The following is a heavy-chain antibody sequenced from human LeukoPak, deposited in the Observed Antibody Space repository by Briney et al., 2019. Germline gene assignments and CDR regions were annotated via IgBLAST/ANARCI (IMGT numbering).Heavy chain of an antibody. D-gene: IGHD3-22*01. CDR1: GFTFSSYW. V-gene: IGHV3-7*01. CDR3: ATDSSLNRREFQY. Sequence: PGGSLRLSCAASGFTFSSYWMNWVRQAPGKGLQWVANIKTDGSEKYYVDSVKGRFTISRDNAKNSLYLQMNSLRAEDTAVYYCATDSSLNRREFQYWGQGTLLTVSS. CDR2: IKTDGSEK. J-gene: IGHJ1*01.